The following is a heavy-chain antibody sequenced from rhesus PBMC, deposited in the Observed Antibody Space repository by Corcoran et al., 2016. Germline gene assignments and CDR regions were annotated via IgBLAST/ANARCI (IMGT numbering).Heavy chain of an antibody. J-gene: IGHJ4*01. Sequence: QVQLQESGPGLVKPSETLSLTCAVSGGSISSSYYYWSWIRQAPGKGLGWIGYISYIGSTSYTPSLKSRVTIARDTSKNQFSLKLGSVTAADTAVYYCARDSSSYAFDYWGQGVLVTVSS. CDR2: ISYIGST. CDR1: GGSISSSYYY. CDR3: ARDSSSYAFDY. V-gene: IGHV4-122*02. D-gene: IGHD6-43*01.